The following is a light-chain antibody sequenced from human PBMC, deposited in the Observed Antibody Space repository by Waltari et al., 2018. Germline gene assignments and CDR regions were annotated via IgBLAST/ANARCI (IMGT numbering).Light chain of an antibody. CDR2: QDN. V-gene: IGLV3-1*01. CDR1: TLGDKY. J-gene: IGLJ2*01. CDR3: QAWDSSTEV. Sequence: SYELTQPPSVSVSPGQTASITCSGDTLGDKYVCWYQQKPGQSPVLVIYQDNKRPSGIPERFSGSNSGNTATLTISGTQAMDEADYYCQAWDSSTEVFGGGTKLTVL.